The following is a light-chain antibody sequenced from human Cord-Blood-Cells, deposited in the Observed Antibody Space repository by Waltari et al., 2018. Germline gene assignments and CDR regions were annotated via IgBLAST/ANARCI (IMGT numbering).Light chain of an antibody. V-gene: IGLV2-18*02. J-gene: IGLJ3*02. CDR2: EVS. Sequence: QSALTQPPSVSGSPGQSVTISCTGTSSDVGSYNRLSWYQQPPGTAPRLMIYEVSNRPSGVPDRFSGPKSGNTASQTISGLQAEDEADYYCSSYTSSSTWVFGGGTKLTVL. CDR3: SSYTSSSTWV. CDR1: SSDVGSYNR.